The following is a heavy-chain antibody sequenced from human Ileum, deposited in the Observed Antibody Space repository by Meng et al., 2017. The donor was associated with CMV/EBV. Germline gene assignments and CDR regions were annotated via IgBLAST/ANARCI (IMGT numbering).Heavy chain of an antibody. CDR3: AKGRGGGRGYFDY. D-gene: IGHD1-26*01. J-gene: IGHJ4*02. V-gene: IGHV3-23*03. Sequence: CAASGFTFSSYAMRWVRQAPGKGLEWVSLIYGGGSTTYYADSVKGRFTISRDNSKNTLYLQMNSLRAEDTALYYCAKGRGGGRGYFDYWGQGTLVTVSS. CDR1: GFTFSSYA. CDR2: IYGGGSTT.